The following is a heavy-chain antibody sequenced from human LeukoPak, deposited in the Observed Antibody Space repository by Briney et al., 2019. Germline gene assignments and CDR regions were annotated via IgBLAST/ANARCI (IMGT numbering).Heavy chain of an antibody. CDR3: ARDGYCSGGSCSGPFGY. CDR2: IWYDGSNK. D-gene: IGHD2-15*01. Sequence: GGSLRLSCAASGFTFSSYGMHWVRQAPGKGLEWVAVIWYDGSNKYYADSVKGRFTISRDNSKNTLYLQMNSLRAEDTAVYYCARDGYCSGGSCSGPFGYWGQGTLVTVSS. CDR1: GFTFSSYG. V-gene: IGHV3-33*01. J-gene: IGHJ4*02.